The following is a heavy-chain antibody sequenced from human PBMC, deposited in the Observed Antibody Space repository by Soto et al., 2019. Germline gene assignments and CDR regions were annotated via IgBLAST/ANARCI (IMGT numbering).Heavy chain of an antibody. J-gene: IGHJ5*02. CDR2: ISYNRSNK. CDR1: GFTFSSYA. V-gene: IGHV3-30-3*01. D-gene: IGHD3-22*01. CDR3: ARGADYDSSGIRLNWFDP. Sequence: GGSLRLSCAASGFTFSSYAMHWVRQAPGKGLEWVSVISYNRSNKYYADSVKGRFTISRDNSKNTLYLQMNSLRDEDTAVYYCARGADYDSSGIRLNWFDPWGQGTLVTVSS.